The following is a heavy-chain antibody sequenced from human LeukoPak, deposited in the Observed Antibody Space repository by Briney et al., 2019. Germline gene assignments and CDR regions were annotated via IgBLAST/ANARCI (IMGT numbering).Heavy chain of an antibody. CDR3: AKAVEMSTARLGADS. D-gene: IGHD5-24*01. Sequence: TGESLKISCKGSGYPFSNYWIAWVRQMPGKGLEWVAVISYEGIDKFYADSVKGRFTMSRDDSKNTLYLQMNSLRIEDTAVYYCAKAVEMSTARLGADSWGQGTLVTVSS. V-gene: IGHV3-30*18. CDR2: ISYEGIDK. CDR1: GYPFSNYW. J-gene: IGHJ4*02.